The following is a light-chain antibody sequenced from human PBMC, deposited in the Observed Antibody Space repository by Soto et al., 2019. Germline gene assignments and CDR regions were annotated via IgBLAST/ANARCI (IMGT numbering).Light chain of an antibody. Sequence: QSALTQPASVSGSPGQSITISCTGTSSDIGSYNYVSWYQQHPGKAPKLMIFEVTNRPSGVSNRFSGSKSGNTASLTISGLQADDEADYYCSSYTSINTVLFGGGTKLTVL. J-gene: IGLJ2*01. CDR2: EVT. CDR1: SSDIGSYNY. V-gene: IGLV2-14*01. CDR3: SSYTSINTVL.